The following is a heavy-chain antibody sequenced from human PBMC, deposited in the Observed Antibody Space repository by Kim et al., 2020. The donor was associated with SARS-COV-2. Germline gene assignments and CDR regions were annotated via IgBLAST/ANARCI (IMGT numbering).Heavy chain of an antibody. CDR3: VRDRLGGAFDI. D-gene: IGHD3-16*01. Sequence: GGSLRLSCATSGFTFSAYDMNWVRLPPGKGLEWLSFITKNSATIYYADSVEGRFTISRDNAKNSLYLQMSSLRDEDTGLYYCVRDRLGGAFDIWGQGTM. CDR2: ITKNSATI. CDR1: GFTFSAYD. V-gene: IGHV3-48*02. J-gene: IGHJ3*02.